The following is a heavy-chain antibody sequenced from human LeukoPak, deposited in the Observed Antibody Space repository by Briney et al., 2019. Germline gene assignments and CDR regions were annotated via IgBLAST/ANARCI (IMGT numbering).Heavy chain of an antibody. CDR2: INTNTGNP. CDR1: GYTFTSYA. CDR3: ARGGTWEHHYYYYYYMDV. D-gene: IGHD1-26*01. Sequence: ASVKVSCKASGYTFTSYAMNWVRQAPGQGLEWMGWINTNTGNPTYAQGFTGRFVFSLDTSVSTAYLQISSLKAEDTAVYYCARGGTWEHHYYYYYYMDVWGKGTTVTVSS. V-gene: IGHV7-4-1*02. J-gene: IGHJ6*03.